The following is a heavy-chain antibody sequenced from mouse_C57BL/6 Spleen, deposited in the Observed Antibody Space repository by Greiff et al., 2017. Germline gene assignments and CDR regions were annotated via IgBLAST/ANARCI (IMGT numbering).Heavy chain of an antibody. Sequence: QQSCKASGYTFTSYWMHWVKQRPGQGLEWIGEIDPSDSYTNYNQKFKGKSTLTVDKSSSTAYMQLSSLTSEDSAVYYCARVYGSRGGYYFDYWGQGTTLTVSS. V-gene: IGHV1-69*01. CDR3: ARVYGSRGGYYFDY. CDR2: IDPSDSYT. J-gene: IGHJ2*01. CDR1: GYTFTSYW. D-gene: IGHD1-1*01.